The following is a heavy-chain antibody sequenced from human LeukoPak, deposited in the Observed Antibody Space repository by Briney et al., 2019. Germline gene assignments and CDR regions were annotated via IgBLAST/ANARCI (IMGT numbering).Heavy chain of an antibody. CDR3: ARVGMGYCSSTSCPRLYYYYYMDV. Sequence: GESLKISCKGSGYSFTSYWIGWVRQMPGKGLEWMGIIYPGDSDTRYSPSFQGQVTISAAKSISTAFLQWSSLKASETAMYSCARVGMGYCSSTSCPRLYYYYYMDVWGKGTTVTVSS. J-gene: IGHJ6*03. V-gene: IGHV5-51*01. CDR1: GYSFTSYW. CDR2: IYPGDSDT. D-gene: IGHD2-2*01.